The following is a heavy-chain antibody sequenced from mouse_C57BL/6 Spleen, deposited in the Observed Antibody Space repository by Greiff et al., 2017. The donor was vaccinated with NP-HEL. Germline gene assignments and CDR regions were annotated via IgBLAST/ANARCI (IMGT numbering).Heavy chain of an antibody. V-gene: IGHV1-42*01. Sequence: EVKLQESGPELVKPGASVKISCKASGYSFTGYYMNWVKQSPEKSLEWIGEINPSTGGTTYNQKFKAKATLTVDKSSSPAYMQLKSLTSEDSAVYYCARKSNYWYFDVWGTGTTVTVSS. D-gene: IGHD1-3*01. CDR3: ARKSNYWYFDV. CDR1: GYSFTGYY. J-gene: IGHJ1*03. CDR2: INPSTGGT.